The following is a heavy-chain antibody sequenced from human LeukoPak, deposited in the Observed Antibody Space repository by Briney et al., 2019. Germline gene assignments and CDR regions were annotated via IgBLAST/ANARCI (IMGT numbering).Heavy chain of an antibody. V-gene: IGHV4-39*07. CDR2: IYYSGNT. CDR3: ASGTTIFGVVRGNWFDP. D-gene: IGHD3-3*01. J-gene: IGHJ5*02. CDR1: GGSISTSSYY. Sequence: SETLSLTCTVSGGSISTSSYYWGWIRQPPGKGLEWIGSIYYSGNTYYNPSLKSRVTISVDTSKNQFSLKLSSVTAADTAVYYCASGTTIFGVVRGNWFDPWGQGTLVTVSS.